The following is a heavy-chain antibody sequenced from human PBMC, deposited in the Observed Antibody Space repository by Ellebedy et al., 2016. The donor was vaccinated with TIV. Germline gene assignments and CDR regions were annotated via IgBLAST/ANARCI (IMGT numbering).Heavy chain of an antibody. CDR2: ISDSGSST. CDR1: GLTFSNNA. Sequence: GESLKISCAASGLTFSNNAMSWVRQAPGKGLEWVSGISDSGSSTYYADSVKGRFTISRDNSKNTLDLHMNSLTAEDTAVYYCAREGYGSGHCGAFDIWGQGTVVTVSS. D-gene: IGHD6-19*01. CDR3: AREGYGSGHCGAFDI. V-gene: IGHV3-23*01. J-gene: IGHJ3*02.